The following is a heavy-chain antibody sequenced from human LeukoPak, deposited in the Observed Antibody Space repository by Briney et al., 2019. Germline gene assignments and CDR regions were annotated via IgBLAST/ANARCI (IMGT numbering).Heavy chain of an antibody. CDR2: INPNSGGT. J-gene: IGHJ4*02. CDR3: ARDRHGDYGDAVFDY. V-gene: IGHV1-2*02. CDR1: GYTFTGYY. Sequence: ASVKVSCKASGYTFTGYYMHWVRQAPGQGLEWMGWINPNSGGTNYAQKFQGRVTMTRDTSISTAYMELSRLRSDDTAVYYCARDRHGDYGDAVFDYWSQGTLVTVSS. D-gene: IGHD4-17*01.